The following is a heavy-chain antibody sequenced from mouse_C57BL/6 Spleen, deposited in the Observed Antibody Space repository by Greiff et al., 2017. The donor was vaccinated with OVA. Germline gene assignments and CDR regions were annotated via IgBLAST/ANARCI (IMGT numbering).Heavy chain of an antibody. V-gene: IGHV14-2*01. CDR1: GFNIKDYY. Sequence: EVQLQQSGAELVKPGASVKLSCTASGFNIKDYYMHWVKQRTEQGLEWIGRIDPEDGETKYAQKFQGKATITADTSSNTAYLQLSSLTSEDPAVYYCARGNGNYGGWYFDVWGTGTTVTVSS. CDR3: ARGNGNYGGWYFDV. D-gene: IGHD2-1*01. J-gene: IGHJ1*03. CDR2: IDPEDGET.